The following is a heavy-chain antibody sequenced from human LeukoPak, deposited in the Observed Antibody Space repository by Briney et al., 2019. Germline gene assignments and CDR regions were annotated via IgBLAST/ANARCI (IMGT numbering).Heavy chain of an antibody. Sequence: GGSLRLSCAASGFSFRSFEMNWVRQAPGKGLEWVSYISSRGRKIYYADSVKGRFTISRDNAKNSLYLQMNSLRAEDTAVYYCAELGITMIGGVWGKGTTVTISS. J-gene: IGHJ6*04. CDR2: ISSRGRKI. CDR3: AELGITMIGGV. D-gene: IGHD3-10*02. CDR1: GFSFRSFE. V-gene: IGHV3-48*03.